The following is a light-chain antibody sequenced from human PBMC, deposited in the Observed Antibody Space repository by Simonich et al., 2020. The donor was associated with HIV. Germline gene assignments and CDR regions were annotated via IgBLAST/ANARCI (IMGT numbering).Light chain of an antibody. CDR1: SSDVGGYNY. CDR3: CSYASSSWV. CDR2: DVS. J-gene: IGLJ3*02. V-gene: IGLV2-14*01. Sequence: QSALTQPASVSGSPGQSITISCPGTSSDVGGYNYVSWYPQHPGKAPKLMINDVSKRPSGVSNRFAGSKSGNTASLTISGLQAEDEADYYCCSYASSSWVFGGGTKLTVL.